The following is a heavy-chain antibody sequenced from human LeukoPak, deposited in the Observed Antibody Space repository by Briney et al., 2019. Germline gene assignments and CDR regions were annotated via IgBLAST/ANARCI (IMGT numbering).Heavy chain of an antibody. Sequence: SETLSLTCTVSGGSISSYYWSWIRQPPGKGLEWIGYIYYSGSTNYNPSLKSRVTISVDTSKNQFSLKLSSVTAADTAVYYCAGTHYDFWSGLTYYYYYGMDVWGQGTTVTVSS. D-gene: IGHD3-3*01. CDR1: GGSISSYY. CDR3: AGTHYDFWSGLTYYYYYGMDV. J-gene: IGHJ6*02. CDR2: IYYSGST. V-gene: IGHV4-59*01.